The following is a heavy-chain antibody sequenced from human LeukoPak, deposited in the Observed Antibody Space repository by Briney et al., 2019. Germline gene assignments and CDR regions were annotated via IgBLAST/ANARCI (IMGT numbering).Heavy chain of an antibody. Sequence: SETLSLTCSVSGYSISSGYYWGWIRQAPGKGLEWIGNLYYSGSTYYNPSLKSRVTISVDTSKNQFSLKLSSVTAADTAVYYCARCYYYYYMDVWGKGTTVTVSS. CDR3: ARCYYYYYMDV. J-gene: IGHJ6*03. CDR2: LYYSGST. V-gene: IGHV4-38-2*02. CDR1: GYSISSGYY.